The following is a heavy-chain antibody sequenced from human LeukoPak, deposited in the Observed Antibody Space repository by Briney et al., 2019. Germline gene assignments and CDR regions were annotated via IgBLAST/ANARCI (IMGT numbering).Heavy chain of an antibody. Sequence: GGSLRLSCAASGFIFSSYGMNWVRQAPGKGLEWLSYISSSTSIIYYADSVKGRFTISRDNAKNSLYLQMNSLRAEDTAVYYCARDGGSGSRPVDYWGQGTLVAVSS. CDR1: GFIFSSYG. J-gene: IGHJ4*02. V-gene: IGHV3-48*04. CDR2: ISSSTSII. D-gene: IGHD6-19*01. CDR3: ARDGGSGSRPVDY.